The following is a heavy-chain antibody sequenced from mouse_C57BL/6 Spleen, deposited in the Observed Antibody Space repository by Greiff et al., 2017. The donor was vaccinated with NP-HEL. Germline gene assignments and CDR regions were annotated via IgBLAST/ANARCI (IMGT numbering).Heavy chain of an antibody. V-gene: IGHV7-3*01. CDR1: GFTFTDYY. J-gene: IGHJ1*03. Sequence: VQLKESGGGLVQPGGSLSLSCAASGFTFTDYYMSWVRQPPGKALEWLGFIRNKANGYTTEYSASVKGRFTISRDNSQSILYLQMNALRAEDSATYYCARSPWYFDVWGTGTTVTVSS. CDR3: ARSPWYFDV. CDR2: IRNKANGYTT.